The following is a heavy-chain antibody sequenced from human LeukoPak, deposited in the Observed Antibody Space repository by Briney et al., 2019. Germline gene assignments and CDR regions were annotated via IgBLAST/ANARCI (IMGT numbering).Heavy chain of an antibody. V-gene: IGHV3-48*01. D-gene: IGHD4-23*01. J-gene: IGHJ2*01. CDR1: GFTFSSYS. CDR2: ISSSSSTI. Sequence: GGSLRLSRAASGFTFSSYSMNWVRQAPGKGLEWVSYISSSSSTIYYADSVKGRFTISRDNAKNSLYLQMNSLRAEDTAVYYCAGPVVTPGRWYFDLWGRGTLVTVST. CDR3: AGPVVTPGRWYFDL.